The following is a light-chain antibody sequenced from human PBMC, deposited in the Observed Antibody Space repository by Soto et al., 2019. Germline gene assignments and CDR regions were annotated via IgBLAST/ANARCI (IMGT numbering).Light chain of an antibody. V-gene: IGKV3-15*01. CDR1: QSVGVN. Sequence: EIVMTQSPATLSVSPGEGATLSCRAGQSVGVNLAWYQQMPGQAPRLLIYGASTRATGVPARFSGSGSGTEFTLTISSLQSEDFAVYYCQQYEEWPPQPTFGGGTKVDIK. J-gene: IGKJ4*01. CDR3: QQYEEWPPQPT. CDR2: GAS.